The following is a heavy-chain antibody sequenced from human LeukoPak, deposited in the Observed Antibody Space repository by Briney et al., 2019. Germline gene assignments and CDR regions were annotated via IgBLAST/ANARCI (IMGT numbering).Heavy chain of an antibody. J-gene: IGHJ4*02. CDR2: ISGSGGGT. CDR3: ARGIAVAGPSDY. D-gene: IGHD6-19*01. V-gene: IGHV3-23*01. CDR1: GFTFSSYA. Sequence: GGSLRLSCAASGFTFSSYAMSWVRQAPGKGLEWVSAISGSGGGTYYADSVKGRFTISRDNSKNTLYLQMNSLRAEDTAVYYCARGIAVAGPSDYWGQGTLVTVSS.